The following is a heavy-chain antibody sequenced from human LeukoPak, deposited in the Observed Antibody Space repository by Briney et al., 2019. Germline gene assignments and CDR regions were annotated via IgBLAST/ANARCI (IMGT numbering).Heavy chain of an antibody. V-gene: IGHV3-30-3*01. D-gene: IGHD5-18*01. CDR3: ARARKTRAYSYGLSHY. Sequence: GGSLRLSCAASGFTFSSYAMHWVRPAPAKGPESVAVISYDGSNKYYADSVKGPFTISRDNSKNTLYLQMNRQRAEDTAVYYCARARKTRAYSYGLSHYWGQGTLVTVSS. J-gene: IGHJ4*02. CDR1: GFTFSSYA. CDR2: ISYDGSNK.